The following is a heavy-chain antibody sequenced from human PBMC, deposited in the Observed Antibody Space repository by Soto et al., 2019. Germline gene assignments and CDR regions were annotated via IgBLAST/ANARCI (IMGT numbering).Heavy chain of an antibody. V-gene: IGHV4-61*01. CDR3: ARDGHGMDV. CDR1: GASVRSGSYQ. CDR2: IHVSGST. J-gene: IGHJ6*02. Sequence: ETLSLTCPVSGASVRSGSYQWTWIREPPGKGLEWIGYIHVSGSTNDNPSLKGRVTMSIDTSQNQFSLKLSSVTAADKAVYYCARDGHGMDVWGQGTKVTVYS.